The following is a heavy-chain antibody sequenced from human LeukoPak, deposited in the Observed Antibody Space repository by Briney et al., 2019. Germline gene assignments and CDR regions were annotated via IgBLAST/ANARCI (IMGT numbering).Heavy chain of an antibody. Sequence: SETLSLTCTVSGGSISSGSYYWSWIRQPAGKGLEWIGRIYTSGSTNYNPSLKSRVTISVDTSKNQFSLKLSSVTAADTAVYYCAREDYGSGSYYNRPLRYYYYMDVWGKGTTVTISS. CDR2: IYTSGST. V-gene: IGHV4-61*02. J-gene: IGHJ6*03. CDR3: AREDYGSGSYYNRPLRYYYYMDV. D-gene: IGHD3-10*01. CDR1: GGSISSGSYY.